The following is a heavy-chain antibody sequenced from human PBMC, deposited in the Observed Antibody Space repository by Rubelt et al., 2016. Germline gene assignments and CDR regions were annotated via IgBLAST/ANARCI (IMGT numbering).Heavy chain of an antibody. Sequence: EVQLVESGGGLVKPGGSLRLSCAASGFTFDDYGMSWVRQAPGKGLEWVSVIYSGGSTYYADSVKGRFTISRDNSKNTLYLQMNSLRAEDTAVYYCARETDPWGQGTLVTVSS. V-gene: IGHV3-66*01. J-gene: IGHJ5*02. CDR2: IYSGGST. CDR3: ARETDP. CDR1: GFTFDDYG.